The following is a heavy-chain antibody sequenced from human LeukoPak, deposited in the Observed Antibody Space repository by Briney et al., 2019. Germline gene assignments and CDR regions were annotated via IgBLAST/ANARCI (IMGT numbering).Heavy chain of an antibody. D-gene: IGHD3-3*01. Sequence: ASVKVSCKISGSSLTEFPIHWVRQAPGEGLEWMGGLDPEDGENIFAQNFQGRVTLTEDTSIDTAYMELTSLRSEDTAVYYCATGRDLGWEPKWFDPWGQGTLVIVSS. V-gene: IGHV1-24*01. CDR2: LDPEDGEN. J-gene: IGHJ5*02. CDR1: GSSLTEFP. CDR3: ATGRDLGWEPKWFDP.